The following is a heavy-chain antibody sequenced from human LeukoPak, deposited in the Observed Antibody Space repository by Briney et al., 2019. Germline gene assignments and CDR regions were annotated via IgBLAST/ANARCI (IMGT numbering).Heavy chain of an antibody. Sequence: ASVKVSCKASGGTFSSYAISWVRQAPGQGLEWMGGIIPIFGTANYAQKFQGRVTMTRNTSISTAYMELSSLRSEDTAVYYCARGRYCSSTSCYARGPDYWGQGTLVTVSS. CDR3: ARGRYCSSTSCYARGPDY. D-gene: IGHD2-2*01. J-gene: IGHJ4*02. CDR1: GGTFSSYA. V-gene: IGHV1-69*05. CDR2: IIPIFGTA.